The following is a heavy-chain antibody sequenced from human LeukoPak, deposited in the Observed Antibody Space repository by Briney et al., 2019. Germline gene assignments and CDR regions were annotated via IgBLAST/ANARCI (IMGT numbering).Heavy chain of an antibody. J-gene: IGHJ4*02. CDR2: ISGSGGST. CDR1: GFTFSSYA. D-gene: IGHD5-18*01. Sequence: PGGSLRLSCAASGFTFSSYAMSWVRQAPGKGLEWVSAISGSGGSTYYADSVKGRFTISRDNSKNTLYLQMNSLRAEDTAVYYCVKGGDSYGYGGGFDYWGQGTLVTVSS. V-gene: IGHV3-23*01. CDR3: VKGGDSYGYGGGFDY.